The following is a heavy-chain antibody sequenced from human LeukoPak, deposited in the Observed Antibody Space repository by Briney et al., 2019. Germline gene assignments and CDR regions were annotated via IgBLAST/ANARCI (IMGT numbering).Heavy chain of an antibody. J-gene: IGHJ5*02. Sequence: ASVKVSCKASGYTFTSYAVHWVRQAPGQRLEWMGWINAGNGNTKYSQKFQGRVTITRDTSASTAYMELSSLRSEDTAVYYCAREAEPNYYDSSGYSPWGQGTLVTVSS. D-gene: IGHD3-22*01. V-gene: IGHV1-3*01. CDR1: GYTFTSYA. CDR3: AREAEPNYYDSSGYSP. CDR2: INAGNGNT.